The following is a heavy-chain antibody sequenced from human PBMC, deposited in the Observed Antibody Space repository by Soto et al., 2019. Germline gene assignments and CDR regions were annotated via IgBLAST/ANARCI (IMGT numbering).Heavy chain of an antibody. J-gene: IGHJ6*02. CDR2: IIPIFGTA. V-gene: IGHV1-69*12. CDR3: ARVSVYNWNYHYYYYGMDV. Sequence: QVPLVQSGAEVKKPGSSVKVSCKASGGTFSSYAISWVRQAPGQGLEWMGGIIPIFGTANYAQKFQGRVTITADESTSTAYMELSSLRSEDTAVYYCARVSVYNWNYHYYYYGMDVWGQGTTVTVSS. D-gene: IGHD1-7*01. CDR1: GGTFSSYA.